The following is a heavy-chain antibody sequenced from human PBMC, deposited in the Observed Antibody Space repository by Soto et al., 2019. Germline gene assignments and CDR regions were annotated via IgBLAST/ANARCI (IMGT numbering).Heavy chain of an antibody. D-gene: IGHD2-2*01. J-gene: IGHJ3*02. V-gene: IGHV4-39*01. CDR2: IYYSGST. CDR1: VGSISSSSYY. Sequence: SETLSLTCTVSVGSISSSSYYWGWMRQPPGKGLEWIGSIYYSGSTYYNPSLKSRVTISVDTSKNQFSLKLSSVTAADTAVYYCARRLWDIVVVPAAITRDVFAIRAHGTRVAVS. CDR3: ARRLWDIVVVPAAITRDVFAI.